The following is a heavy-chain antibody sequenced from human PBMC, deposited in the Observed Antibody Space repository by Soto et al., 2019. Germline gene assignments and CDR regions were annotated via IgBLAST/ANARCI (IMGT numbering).Heavy chain of an antibody. J-gene: IGHJ4*02. CDR1: GYTFTSYD. CDR3: VRGEWELGY. D-gene: IGHD1-26*01. CDR2: MSPSSGNT. V-gene: IGHV1-8*01. Sequence: QVQLVQSGAEVREPGASVKVSCKASGYTFTSYDINWVRQATGQGLEWMGWMSPSSGNTGYAQTFQGGVAMTRDTSIGTAYMELSSLRSEDTAVYFCVRGEWELGYWGQGTLVTVSS.